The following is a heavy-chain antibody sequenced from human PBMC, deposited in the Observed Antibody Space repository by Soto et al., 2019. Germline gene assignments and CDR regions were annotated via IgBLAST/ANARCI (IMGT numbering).Heavy chain of an antibody. CDR3: TRASASSMLRGVVIN. CDR2: MYHSGDS. V-gene: IGHV4-4*02. D-gene: IGHD3-10*01. J-gene: IGHJ4*02. Sequence: LETLSLTCAVSCGSISTDNWWSWVRQPPGKGLEWIGEMYHSGDSNFNPSLKSRVTVSVDKSKNQFSMQMASVTAADTALYYCTRASASSMLRGVVINWGRGTQVTVSS. CDR1: CGSISTDNW.